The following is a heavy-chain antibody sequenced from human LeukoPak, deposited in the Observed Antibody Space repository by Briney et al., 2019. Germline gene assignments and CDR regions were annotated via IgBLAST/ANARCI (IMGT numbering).Heavy chain of an antibody. V-gene: IGHV3-30*01. D-gene: IGHD5-12*01. Sequence: GRSLRLSCAASGFTFSSYGLHWVRQAPGKGLEWVAGISYEGGNKYYGDSVKGRFTVSRDNSKNTVYLQMNSLRAEDTAVYYCARDLATLGMDVWGKGTTVTVSS. CDR3: ARDLATLGMDV. J-gene: IGHJ6*04. CDR2: ISYEGGNK. CDR1: GFTFSSYG.